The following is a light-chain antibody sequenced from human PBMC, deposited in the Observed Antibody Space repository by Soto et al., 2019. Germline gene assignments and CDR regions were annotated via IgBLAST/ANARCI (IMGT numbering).Light chain of an antibody. CDR2: GAS. V-gene: IGKV3-15*01. J-gene: IGKJ2*01. Sequence: EIMMTQSPATLSVSPGERATLSCRASQNINSNLAWYQQKPGQAPRLLIYGASTRATGIPARFSGSGSGTEFTLTISSLQSEDFATYYCQQSYTTPYTFGQGTKLEIK. CDR1: QNINSN. CDR3: QQSYTTPYT.